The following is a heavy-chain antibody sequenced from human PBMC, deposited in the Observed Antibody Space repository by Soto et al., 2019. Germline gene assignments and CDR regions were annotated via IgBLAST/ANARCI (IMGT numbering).Heavy chain of an antibody. V-gene: IGHV4-34*01. CDR3: ARDSSGYYYVYSYYYYGMDV. Sequence: PSETLSLTCAVYGGSFSGYYWSWIRQPPGKGLEWIGEINHSGSTNHNPSLKSRVTISVDTSKNQFSLKLSPVTAADTAVYYCARDSSGYYYVYSYYYYGMDVWGQGTTVTVSS. CDR2: INHSGST. D-gene: IGHD3-22*01. J-gene: IGHJ6*02. CDR1: GGSFSGYY.